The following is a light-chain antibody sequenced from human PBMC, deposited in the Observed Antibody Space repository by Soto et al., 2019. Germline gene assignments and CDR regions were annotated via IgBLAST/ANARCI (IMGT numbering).Light chain of an antibody. CDR2: GGS. CDR3: HQYATSSPT. Sequence: DIQMTQSPSTLSASVGDRVTITCRASQSISVYLAWYQQRPRKAPKLLIYGGSSLESGVPSRFSGSGSGTEFTLTISSLQPTDFATYYCHQYATSSPTFGQGTKLEI. CDR1: QSISVY. V-gene: IGKV1-5*01. J-gene: IGKJ2*01.